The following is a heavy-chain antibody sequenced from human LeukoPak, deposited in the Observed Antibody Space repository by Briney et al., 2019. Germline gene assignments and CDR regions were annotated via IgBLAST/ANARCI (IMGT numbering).Heavy chain of an antibody. V-gene: IGHV4-4*02. CDR3: ARAAGTGDFDY. CDR1: GGSISSSNW. J-gene: IGHJ4*02. D-gene: IGHD6-13*01. Sequence: SETLSLTCAVSGGSISSSNWWSWVRQPPGKGLEWIGEIYHSGSTNYNPSLKSRVTISVDTSKNQFSLKLSSVTAADTAVYYCARAAGTGDFDYWGQGTLVTVSS. CDR2: IYHSGST.